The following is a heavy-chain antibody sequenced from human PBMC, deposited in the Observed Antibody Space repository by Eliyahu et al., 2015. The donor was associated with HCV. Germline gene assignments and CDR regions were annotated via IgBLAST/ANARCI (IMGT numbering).Heavy chain of an antibody. V-gene: IGHV3-9*01. Sequence: EVQLVESGGGLVQPGRSLRLSCAASGFTFDDYAMHWVRQAPGKGLEWVSGISWNSGSIGYADSVKGRFTISRDNAKNSLYLQMNSLRAEDTALYYCAKDKGVSSSTLYYYYGMDVWGQGTTVTVSS. CDR3: AKDKGVSSSTLYYYYGMDV. CDR1: GFTFDDYA. J-gene: IGHJ6*02. CDR2: ISWNSGSI. D-gene: IGHD2-2*01.